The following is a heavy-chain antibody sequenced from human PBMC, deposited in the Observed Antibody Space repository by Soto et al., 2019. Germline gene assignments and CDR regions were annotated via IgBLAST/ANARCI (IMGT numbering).Heavy chain of an antibody. V-gene: IGHV3-23*01. J-gene: IGHJ4*02. CDR3: AKGTGVTTSPDY. Sequence: EVQLSESGGGLVQPGGSLRLSCAASGFTFSSFAMSWVRQAPGKGLEWVSAISGSGGSTYYADSVKGRFTISRDNSKNTLYLQMNSLRAEDTAVYYCAKGTGVTTSPDYWGQGTLVTVSS. CDR2: ISGSGGST. D-gene: IGHD4-17*01. CDR1: GFTFSSFA.